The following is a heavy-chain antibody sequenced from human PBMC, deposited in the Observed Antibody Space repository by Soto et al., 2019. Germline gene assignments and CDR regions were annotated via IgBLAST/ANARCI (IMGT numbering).Heavy chain of an antibody. D-gene: IGHD1-26*01. CDR1: GFTFSAYT. CDR3: ARDGYSGRSDGFDI. Sequence: QMQLVESGGGVVQPGRSLRLSCAASGFTFSAYTMHWVRQAPGKGLEWVAVISYDGSSERYTDPVKGRFTVSSDNPKSTLYLQMNSLRAEDTATYYCARDGYSGRSDGFDIWGQGTMVTVSS. J-gene: IGHJ3*02. V-gene: IGHV3-30*14. CDR2: ISYDGSSE.